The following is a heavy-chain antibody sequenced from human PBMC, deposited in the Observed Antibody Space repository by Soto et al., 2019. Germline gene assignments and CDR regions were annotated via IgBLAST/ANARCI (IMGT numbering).Heavy chain of an antibody. V-gene: IGHV4-34*01. CDR2: INHSGST. CDR1: GESFSGYY. J-gene: IGHJ4*02. Sequence: QVQLQQWGAGLLKPSETLSLTCAVYGESFSGYYWSWIRQPPGKGLEWIGEINHSGSTNYNPSLKSRVNISVDTSKNQFSLKLSSVTAADTAVYYCASGGHTVTPKDWGQGTLVTVSS. CDR3: ASGGHTVTPKD. D-gene: IGHD4-4*01.